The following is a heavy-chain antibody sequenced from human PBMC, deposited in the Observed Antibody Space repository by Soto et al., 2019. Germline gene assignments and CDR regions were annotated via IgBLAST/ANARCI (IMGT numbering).Heavy chain of an antibody. CDR3: ATSRGYRYEY. J-gene: IGHJ4*02. CDR2: IRPDGNEQ. D-gene: IGHD5-18*01. Sequence: VQLVESGGDLVQPGGSLRLSCAASGLTFNNYWMSWVRQAPGKGLEWVANIRPDGNEQHYVDSVKGRFIFSRDNAKSSLSLQMNNLRVEDTAVYYFATSRGYRYEYWGQGTLVTVSS. V-gene: IGHV3-7*05. CDR1: GLTFNNYW.